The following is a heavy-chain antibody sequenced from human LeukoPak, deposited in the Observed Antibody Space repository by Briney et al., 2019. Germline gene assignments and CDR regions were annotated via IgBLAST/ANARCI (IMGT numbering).Heavy chain of an antibody. CDR2: TSHDENNK. V-gene: IGHV3-30-3*01. J-gene: IGHJ4*02. CDR1: GFTFSSNP. Sequence: GGSLRLSCAASGFTFSSNPMHWVRQAPGKGLEWVAVTSHDENNKYYADSVKGRFTISRDNSKNTLYLQMNSLRIEDTAVYYCAKDVFGGIDYWGEGTLVTVSS. D-gene: IGHD3-10*01. CDR3: AKDVFGGIDY.